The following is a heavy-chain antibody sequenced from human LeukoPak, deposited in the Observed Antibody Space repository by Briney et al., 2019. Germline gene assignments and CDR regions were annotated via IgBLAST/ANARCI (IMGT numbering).Heavy chain of an antibody. V-gene: IGHV5-51*01. CDR1: GYSSTSYW. Sequence: GESLKISCKGSGYSSTSYWIGWVRQMPGKGLEWMGIIYPGDSDTRYSPSFQGQVTISADKSISTAYLQWSSLKASDTAMYYCARQGIAAAGTVDYYYYGMDVWGQGTTVTVSS. CDR2: IYPGDSDT. J-gene: IGHJ6*02. CDR3: ARQGIAAAGTVDYYYYGMDV. D-gene: IGHD6-13*01.